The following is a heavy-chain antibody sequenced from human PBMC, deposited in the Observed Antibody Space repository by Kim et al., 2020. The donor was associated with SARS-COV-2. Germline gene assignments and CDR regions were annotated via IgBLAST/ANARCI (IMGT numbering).Heavy chain of an antibody. CDR2: SGGSK. J-gene: IGHJ5*02. Sequence: SGGSKYYADSVKGRFTISRDNSKNTLYLQMNSLRAEDTAVYYCARDRWFGLWGQGTLVTVSS. V-gene: IGHV3-66*01. CDR3: ARDRWFGL.